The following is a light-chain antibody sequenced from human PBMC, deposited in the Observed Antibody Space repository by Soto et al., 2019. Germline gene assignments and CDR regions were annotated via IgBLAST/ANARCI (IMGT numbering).Light chain of an antibody. CDR3: QQRSNWPT. J-gene: IGKJ5*01. Sequence: EIVLTQSPATLSLSPGERATLSCRASQRVSSYLAWYPQQPGQAPRLLIYDASNRATGIPARFSGSGSGTDFPLTISSLEPEDFAVYYCQQRSNWPTFGQGTRLEIK. CDR1: QRVSSY. CDR2: DAS. V-gene: IGKV3-11*01.